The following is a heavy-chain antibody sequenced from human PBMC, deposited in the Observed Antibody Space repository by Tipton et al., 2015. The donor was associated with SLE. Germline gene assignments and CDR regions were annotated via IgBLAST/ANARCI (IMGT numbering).Heavy chain of an antibody. CDR3: ARERSSSYDAFDI. Sequence: TLSLTCTVSGGSISSYFCRWIRQPAGKGLEWIGLIYTSGSTNYNPSLKSRVTMSVDTSKKQFSLKLSSVTAADTALYYCARERSSSYDAFDIWGQGTKVTVSS. V-gene: IGHV4-4*07. D-gene: IGHD6-13*01. CDR1: GGSISSYF. CDR2: IYTSGST. J-gene: IGHJ3*02.